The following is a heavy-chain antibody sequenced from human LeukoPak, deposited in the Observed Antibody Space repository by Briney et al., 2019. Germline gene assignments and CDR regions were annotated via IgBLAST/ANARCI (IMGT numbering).Heavy chain of an antibody. CDR3: ANAGRDSSSTISCGMDV. V-gene: IGHV3-30*18. CDR2: ISHDGNNK. Sequence: GGSLRLSCAVSGFTFSIYNMNWVRQAPGKGLEWVAVISHDGNNKYYADSVKGRFTISRDNSKNTLYLQMNSLRAEDTAVYYCANAGRDSSSTISCGMDVWGQGTTVTVSS. D-gene: IGHD6-13*01. J-gene: IGHJ6*02. CDR1: GFTFSIYN.